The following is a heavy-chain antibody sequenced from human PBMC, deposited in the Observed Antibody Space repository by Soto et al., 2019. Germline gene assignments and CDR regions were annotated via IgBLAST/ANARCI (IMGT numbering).Heavy chain of an antibody. CDR2: ISYDGSNK. Sequence: TGGSLRLSCAASGFTFSSYGMHWVRQAPGKGLEWVAVISYDGSNKYYADSVKGRFTISRDNSRNTLYLQMNSLRAEDTAVYYCAKDYGATVVNFFDYWGQGTLVTVSS. J-gene: IGHJ4*02. CDR3: AKDYGATVVNFFDY. CDR1: GFTFSSYG. D-gene: IGHD4-17*01. V-gene: IGHV3-30*18.